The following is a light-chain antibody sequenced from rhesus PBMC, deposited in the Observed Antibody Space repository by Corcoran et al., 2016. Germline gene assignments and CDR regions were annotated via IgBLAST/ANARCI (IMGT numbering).Light chain of an antibody. CDR2: QVS. V-gene: IGLV2-23*02. CDR1: SSDIGGYNR. Sequence: QAALTQPPSMSGSPGQSVTISCTGTSSDIGGYNRVSWYQYHPGKAPKLMIFQVSQWPSGVSDRFSGSKSGNTASLTISGLQAEDEADYYCYSYGDSNPYIFGAGTRLTVL. CDR3: YSYGDSNPYI. J-gene: IGLJ1*01.